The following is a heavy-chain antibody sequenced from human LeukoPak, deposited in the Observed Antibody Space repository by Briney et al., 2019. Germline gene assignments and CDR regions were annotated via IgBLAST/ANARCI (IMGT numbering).Heavy chain of an antibody. V-gene: IGHV3-48*03. D-gene: IGHD1-14*01. CDR2: ISLSGSII. J-gene: IGHJ6*04. CDR1: GFTFSSYE. CDR3: ARRFATVGMDV. Sequence: PGGSLRLSCAASGFTFSSYEMNWVRQAPGKGLEWVSYISLSGSIIYYADSVKGRFTVSRDNAKNSLFLQMNSLRAEDTAVYYCARRFATVGMDVWGKGTTVTVSS.